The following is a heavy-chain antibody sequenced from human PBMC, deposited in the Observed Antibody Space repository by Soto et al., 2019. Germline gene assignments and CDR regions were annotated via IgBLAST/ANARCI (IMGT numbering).Heavy chain of an antibody. J-gene: IGHJ6*02. CDR1: GFTFSSYA. CDR2: ISGSGGST. D-gene: IGHD3-3*01. Sequence: EVQLLESGGGLVQPGGSLRLSCAASGFTFSSYAMSWVRQAPGKGLEWVSAISGSGGSTYYADSVKGRFTISRDNSKNTLYLQMNSLSAADTAVYYCAKGPNDFWSGYPKNYGMDVWGQGTTVTVSS. V-gene: IGHV3-23*01. CDR3: AKGPNDFWSGYPKNYGMDV.